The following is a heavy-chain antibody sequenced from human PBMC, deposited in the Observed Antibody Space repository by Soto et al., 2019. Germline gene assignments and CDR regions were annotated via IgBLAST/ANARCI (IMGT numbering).Heavy chain of an antibody. CDR3: ARVARGYSGYDGAYYFDY. Sequence: QVQLVQSGAEVKKPGSSVKVSCKASGGTFSSYAISWVRQAPGQGLEWMGGIIPIFGTANYAQKFQGRVTITADESTSTADMELSSLRSEDTAVYYCARVARGYSGYDGAYYFDYWGQGTLVTVSS. V-gene: IGHV1-69*01. CDR1: GGTFSSYA. J-gene: IGHJ4*02. CDR2: IIPIFGTA. D-gene: IGHD5-12*01.